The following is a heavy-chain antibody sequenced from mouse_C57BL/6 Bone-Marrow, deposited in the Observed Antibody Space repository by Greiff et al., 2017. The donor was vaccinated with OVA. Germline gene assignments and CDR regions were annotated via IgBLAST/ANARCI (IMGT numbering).Heavy chain of an antibody. CDR3: ARHDEASYDNPYFDY. CDR1: GYTFTEYT. CDR2: FYPGSGSI. D-gene: IGHD2-10*01. Sequence: QVQLQQSGAELVKPGASVKLSCKASGYTFTEYTIHWVKQRSGQGLEWIGWFYPGSGSIKYNEKFKDKATLTADKSSSTVYMELSRLTSDDAAVYFCARHDEASYDNPYFDYWGQGTTLTVSS. V-gene: IGHV1-62-2*01. J-gene: IGHJ2*01.